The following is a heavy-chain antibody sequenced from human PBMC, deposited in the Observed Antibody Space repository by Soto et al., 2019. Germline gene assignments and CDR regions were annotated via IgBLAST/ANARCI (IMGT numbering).Heavy chain of an antibody. J-gene: IGHJ6*02. CDR3: ARDYSGYETDYYGTDV. Sequence: GGSLRLSCAASGFTFSSYWMHWVRQAPGKGLVWVSRINSDGSSTSYADSVKGRFTISRDNAKNTLYLQMNSLRAEDTAVYYCARDYSGYETDYYGTDVWGQGTTVTVSS. V-gene: IGHV3-74*01. D-gene: IGHD5-12*01. CDR2: INSDGSST. CDR1: GFTFSSYW.